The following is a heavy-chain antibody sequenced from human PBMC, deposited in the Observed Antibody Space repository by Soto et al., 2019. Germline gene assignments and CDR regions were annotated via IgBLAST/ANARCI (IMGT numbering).Heavy chain of an antibody. D-gene: IGHD6-6*01. V-gene: IGHV3-23*01. Sequence: EVQLLESGGGLVQPGESLRLSCAASGFTFSSYAMSWVRQAPGKGLEWVSVISGSDDSTYYAESVKGRFTISRDNSKNTLYLQMNSLRAEDTAEYYCAKRSSSSTFDYWGQRTLVTLSS. J-gene: IGHJ4*02. CDR1: GFTFSSYA. CDR2: ISGSDDST. CDR3: AKRSSSSTFDY.